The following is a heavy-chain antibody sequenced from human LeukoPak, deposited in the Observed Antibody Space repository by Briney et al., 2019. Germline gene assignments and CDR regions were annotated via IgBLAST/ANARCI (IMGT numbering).Heavy chain of an antibody. J-gene: IGHJ5*02. CDR2: MNPNSGNT. D-gene: IGHD2-2*01. CDR3: ARGGCSSTSCYDP. Sequence: ASVKVSCKASGYTFTSYDINWVRQATGQGLEWMGWMNPNSGNTGYAQKFQGRVTITRNTSISTAYMELGSLRSEDTAVYYCARGGCSSTSCYDPWGQGTLVTVSS. V-gene: IGHV1-8*03. CDR1: GYTFTSYD.